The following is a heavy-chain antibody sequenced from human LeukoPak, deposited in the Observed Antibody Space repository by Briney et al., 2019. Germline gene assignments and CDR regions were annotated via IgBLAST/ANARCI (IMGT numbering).Heavy chain of an antibody. D-gene: IGHD3-16*01. Sequence: GGSLRLSCAASGFTFSSYSMNWVRQAPGKGLEWVSSISSSSSYIYYADSVKGRFTISRDNSKNTAFLQMSGLTVEDTAVYYCAGAAGLGNYLIDYWGQGTLVTVSS. CDR2: ISSSSSYI. V-gene: IGHV3-21*01. CDR1: GFTFSSYS. J-gene: IGHJ4*02. CDR3: AGAAGLGNYLIDY.